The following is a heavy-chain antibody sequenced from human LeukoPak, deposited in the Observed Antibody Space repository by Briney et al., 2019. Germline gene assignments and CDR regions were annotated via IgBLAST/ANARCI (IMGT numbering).Heavy chain of an antibody. D-gene: IGHD3-16*01. Sequence: SQTLSLTCVVSGVSITAGNYYWAWVRQPAGKGLEWIGRIFTSGTTTYNASLKSRITISLDTSKNQATLKLSSVTAADTAAYYCARVGGINNWFDPWGQGTLVTVSS. CDR2: IFTSGTT. CDR1: GVSITAGNYY. J-gene: IGHJ5*02. V-gene: IGHV4-61*02. CDR3: ARVGGINNWFDP.